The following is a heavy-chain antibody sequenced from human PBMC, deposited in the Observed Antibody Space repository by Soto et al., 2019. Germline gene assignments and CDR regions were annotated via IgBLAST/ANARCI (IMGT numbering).Heavy chain of an antibody. V-gene: IGHV3-23*01. Sequence: GASLKISCAASGFTFSSYAMSWVRQAPGKGLEWVSGISAGGSSTYYPDSVKGRFTISRDNSKNTLYLQMNSMRVEHTAVYYCADGGEWVFNFVYWGQGTLVTVSS. CDR1: GFTFSSYA. D-gene: IGHD3-10*01. CDR2: ISAGGSST. J-gene: IGHJ4*02. CDR3: ADGGEWVFNFVY.